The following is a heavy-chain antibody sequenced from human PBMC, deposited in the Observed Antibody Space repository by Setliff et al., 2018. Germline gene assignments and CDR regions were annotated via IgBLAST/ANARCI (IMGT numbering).Heavy chain of an antibody. CDR2: IYTSWST. D-gene: IGHD6-13*01. CDR3: ALEEYTSRWTKRFDP. V-gene: IGHV4-61*09. J-gene: IGHJ5*02. CDR1: GDSISSRTYY. Sequence: PSETLSLTCTVSGDSISSRTYYWSWIRQPAGKGLEWIGHIYTSWSTIYNPSLKSRLTISLDTSKNQFSLNLSSVTAADTAVYYCALEEYTSRWTKRFDPWGQGTLVTVSS.